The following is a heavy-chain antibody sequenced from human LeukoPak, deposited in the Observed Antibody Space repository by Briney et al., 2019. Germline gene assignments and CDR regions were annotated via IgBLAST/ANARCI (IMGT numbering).Heavy chain of an antibody. CDR1: GYTFTNYA. Sequence: ASVKVSCKASGYTFTNYAMHWVRQAPGQRLEWMGWINAGNGNTKYSQNFQGRVTITRDTSASTAYMELSSLRSEDTAVFYCVIGLSGSPAYWGQGTLVTVSS. V-gene: IGHV1-3*01. CDR2: INAGNGNT. D-gene: IGHD1-26*01. CDR3: VIGLSGSPAY. J-gene: IGHJ4*02.